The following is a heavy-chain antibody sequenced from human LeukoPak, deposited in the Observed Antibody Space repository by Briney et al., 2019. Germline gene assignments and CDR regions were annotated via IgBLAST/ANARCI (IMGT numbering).Heavy chain of an antibody. CDR1: GGSISSSSYY. V-gene: IGHV4-39*02. CDR3: ARDKSYGDSEDY. Sequence: SETLSLTCTVSGGSISSSSYYWGWIRQPPGKGLEWIGTMYSSGTTYHNPSLKSRVTISVDTSKNQFSLKLISVTAADTAVYYCARDKSYGDSEDYWGQGTLVTVSS. D-gene: IGHD4-17*01. J-gene: IGHJ4*02. CDR2: MYSSGTT.